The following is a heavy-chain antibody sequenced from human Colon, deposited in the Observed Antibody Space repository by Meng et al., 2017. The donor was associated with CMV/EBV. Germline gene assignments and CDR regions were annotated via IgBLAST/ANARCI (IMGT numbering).Heavy chain of an antibody. D-gene: IGHD5-24*01. CDR1: GFTFTSYS. CDR3: VRDVGWQQFDY. Sequence: GESLKISCVASGFTFTSYSMNWVRQGPGTGLERVANINRDGSDNYYVDSVKGRFTISRDNAKNSVYLQMNSLRAEDTAVYYCVRDVGWQQFDYWGQGTLVTVSS. J-gene: IGHJ4*02. CDR2: INRDGSDN. V-gene: IGHV3-7*01.